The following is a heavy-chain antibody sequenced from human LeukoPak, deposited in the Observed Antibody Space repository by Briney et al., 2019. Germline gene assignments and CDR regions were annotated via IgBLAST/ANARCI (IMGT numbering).Heavy chain of an antibody. J-gene: IGHJ4*02. V-gene: IGHV3-23*01. CDR3: TRALGSSWYGSFDY. Sequence: GGSLRLSCAASGFTFSSYAMSWVCQAPGKGLEWVSAISGSGGSTCYADSVKGRFTISRDNSKNKLYLQMNSLRAEDTAVYYCTRALGSSWYGSFDYWGQGTLVTVSS. D-gene: IGHD6-13*01. CDR2: ISGSGGST. CDR1: GFTFSSYA.